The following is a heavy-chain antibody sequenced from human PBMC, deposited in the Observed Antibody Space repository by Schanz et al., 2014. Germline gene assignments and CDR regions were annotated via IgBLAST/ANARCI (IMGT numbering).Heavy chain of an antibody. CDR1: GFTFSRYA. J-gene: IGHJ5*02. CDR3: ARDMTIAPA. CDR2: ISNDGSDE. Sequence: VQLVESGGGLVKPGRSVRLSCAASGFTFSRYAMHWVRQAPGKGLEWVAVISNDGSDEHYADSVKGRFTISRDNAKNSLYLQMDTLRVEDTAMFYCARDMTIAPAWGQGTLVTVSS. V-gene: IGHV3-30*04. D-gene: IGHD6-13*01.